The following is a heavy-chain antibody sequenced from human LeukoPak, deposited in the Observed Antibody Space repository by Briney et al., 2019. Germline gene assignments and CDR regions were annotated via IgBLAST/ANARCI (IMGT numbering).Heavy chain of an antibody. J-gene: IGHJ4*02. CDR2: ISYDGSNK. CDR3: ARLLLWFGEQVDY. Sequence: TGGSLRLSCAASGFTFSSYGMHWVRQAPGKRLEWVALISYDGSNKYYVDSVKGRFTISRDNAKNSLYLQMNSLRAEDTAVYYCARLLLWFGEQVDYWGQGTLVTVSS. V-gene: IGHV3-30*03. D-gene: IGHD3-10*01. CDR1: GFTFSSYG.